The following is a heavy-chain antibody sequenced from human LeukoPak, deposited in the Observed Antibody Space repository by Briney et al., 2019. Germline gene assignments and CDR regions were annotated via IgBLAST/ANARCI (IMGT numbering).Heavy chain of an antibody. CDR2: IFYSGST. CDR3: ARQMNTVTADY. V-gene: IGHV4-39*01. CDR1: GRSISSSSYF. D-gene: IGHD4-17*01. Sequence: SETLSLTCTASGRSISSSSYFWGYIRQPPGKGLERIGSIFYSGSTYYNPSLNSRATISIDTSKNQFSLRLSSVTAADTAVYYCARQMNTVTADYWGQGTLVTVSS. J-gene: IGHJ4*02.